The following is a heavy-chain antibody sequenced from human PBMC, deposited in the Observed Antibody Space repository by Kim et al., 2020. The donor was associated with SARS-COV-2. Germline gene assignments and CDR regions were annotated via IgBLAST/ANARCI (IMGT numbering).Heavy chain of an antibody. CDR3: ARDRGLWGVAGTLHY. CDR1: GYTFTGYY. J-gene: IGHJ4*02. CDR2: INPNSGGT. Sequence: ASVKVSCKASGYTFTGYYMHWVRQAPGQGLEWMGRINPNSGGTNYAQKFQGRVTMTRDTSISTAYMELSRLRSDDTAVYYCARDRGLWGVAGTLHYWGQGTLVTISS. V-gene: IGHV1-2*06. D-gene: IGHD3-16*01.